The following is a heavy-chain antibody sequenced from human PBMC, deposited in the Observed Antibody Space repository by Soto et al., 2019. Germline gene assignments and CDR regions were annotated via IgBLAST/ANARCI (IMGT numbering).Heavy chain of an antibody. CDR3: AKSLLFVDHGYMDV. V-gene: IGHV1-69*02. CDR1: GGSFTSYS. CDR2: IIPIQGKA. D-gene: IGHD2-21*01. Sequence: QVQLVQSGAELKQPGSSAKVSCEASGGSFTSYSFTWVRQAPGQGLEWMGRIIPIQGKANYALTFQDRVTITADRSTRTVYMELTSLRPEDTAVYFCAKSLLFVDHGYMDVWGKGTTVTVSS. J-gene: IGHJ6*03.